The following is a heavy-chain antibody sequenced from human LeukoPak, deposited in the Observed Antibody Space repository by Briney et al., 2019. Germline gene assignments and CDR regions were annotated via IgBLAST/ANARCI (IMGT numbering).Heavy chain of an antibody. CDR2: IFSSGRT. D-gene: IGHD6-13*01. Sequence: SETLSLTCTVSGGSISLHYWSWIRQTPQKGLELIGYIFSSGRTNYNPSLKSRVTISVDTSKNQFSLKLSSVTSADTAVYYCARQRGGSSWYRYFDYWGQGTLVTVSS. CDR1: GGSISLHY. J-gene: IGHJ4*02. V-gene: IGHV4-59*08. CDR3: ARQRGGSSWYRYFDY.